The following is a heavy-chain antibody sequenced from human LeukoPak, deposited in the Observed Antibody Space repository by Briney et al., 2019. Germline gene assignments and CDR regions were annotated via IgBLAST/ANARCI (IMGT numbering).Heavy chain of an antibody. CDR3: ARDIGRYSGSYPDY. CDR1: GYTFTGYY. V-gene: IGHV1-2*02. CDR2: INPNSGGT. Sequence: SXXVSCKASGYTFTGYYMHWVRPAPGQGLEWMGWINPNSGGTNYAQKFQGRVTMTRDTSISTAYMELSRLRSDDTAVYYCARDIGRYSGSYPDYWGQGTLVTVSS. D-gene: IGHD1-26*01. J-gene: IGHJ4*02.